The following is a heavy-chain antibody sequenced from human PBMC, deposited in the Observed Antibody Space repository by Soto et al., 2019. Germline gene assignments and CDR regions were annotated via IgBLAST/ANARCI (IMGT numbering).Heavy chain of an antibody. V-gene: IGHV1-69*13. CDR3: AKNTAMAVTFSPLFDY. D-gene: IGHD5-18*01. Sequence: SVKVSCKASGGTFSSYAISWVRQAPGQGLEWMGGIIPIFGTANYAQKFQGRVTITADESTSTAYMELSSLRSEDTAVYYCAKNTAMAVTFSPLFDYWGQGTLVTVSS. J-gene: IGHJ4*02. CDR1: GGTFSSYA. CDR2: IIPIFGTA.